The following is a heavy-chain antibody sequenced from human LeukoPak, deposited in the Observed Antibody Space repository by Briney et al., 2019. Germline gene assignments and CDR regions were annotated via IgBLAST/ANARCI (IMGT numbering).Heavy chain of an antibody. Sequence: KSSETLSLTCAVYSGSFSGYCWSWIRQPPGKGLEWIGEIKPPEKGLEWIAEINHSEFTNYNPSFKSRVTISVDTSKNQFSLKLSSVTAADTAVYYCARNLVATIKTPGLYYFDYWGQGTLVTVSS. V-gene: IGHV4-34*01. CDR3: ARNLVATIKTPGLYYFDY. D-gene: IGHD5-12*01. J-gene: IGHJ4*02. CDR1: SGSFSGYC. CDR2: INHSEFT.